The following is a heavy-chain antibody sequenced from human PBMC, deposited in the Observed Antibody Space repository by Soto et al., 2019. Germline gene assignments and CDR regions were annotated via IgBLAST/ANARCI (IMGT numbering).Heavy chain of an antibody. Sequence: EVQLLESGGGLVQPGGSLRLSCAASGFTFSSYAMSWVRQAPGKGLEWVSAISGSGGSTYYADSVKGRFTISRDNAKNSLYLQMNSLRAEDTAVYYCARDEDIVVVPAASGAFDIWGQGTMVTVSS. CDR1: GFTFSSYA. CDR2: ISGSGGST. J-gene: IGHJ3*02. CDR3: ARDEDIVVVPAASGAFDI. D-gene: IGHD2-2*01. V-gene: IGHV3-23*01.